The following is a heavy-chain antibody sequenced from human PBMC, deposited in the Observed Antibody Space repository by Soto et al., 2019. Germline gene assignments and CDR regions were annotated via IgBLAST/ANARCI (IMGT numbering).Heavy chain of an antibody. Sequence: SETLSLTCTVSGGSISSYYWSWIRQPPGKGLEWIGYIYYIGSTNYNPSLKSRVTISVDTSKNQSSLKLSSVTAADTAVYYCARGLRRQLLNWFDPWGQGTLVTVS. CDR3: ARGLRRQLLNWFDP. J-gene: IGHJ5*02. V-gene: IGHV4-59*01. CDR2: IYYIGST. CDR1: GGSISSYY. D-gene: IGHD2-2*01.